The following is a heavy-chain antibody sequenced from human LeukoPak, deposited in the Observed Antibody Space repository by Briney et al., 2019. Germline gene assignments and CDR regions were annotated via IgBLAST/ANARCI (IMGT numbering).Heavy chain of an antibody. D-gene: IGHD1-26*01. J-gene: IGHJ4*02. CDR3: ARDKSRGATPLGY. V-gene: IGHV3-33*01. CDR2: IWYDGSNK. Sequence: PGGSLRLSCAASGFTFSSYGMHWVRQAPGKGLEWVAVIWYDGSNKYYADSVKGRFTISRDNSKNTLYLQMNSLRAEDTAVYYCARDKSRGATPLGYWGQGTLVTVSS. CDR1: GFTFSSYG.